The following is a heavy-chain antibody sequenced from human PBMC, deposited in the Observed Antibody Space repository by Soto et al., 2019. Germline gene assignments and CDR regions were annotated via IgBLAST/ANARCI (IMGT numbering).Heavy chain of an antibody. J-gene: IGHJ6*02. CDR1: GDTFSSYA. CDR3: ARAMDTAMVTRTLWYYGMDV. CDR2: IIPIFGTA. V-gene: IGHV1-69*13. Sequence: SVKVSCKASGDTFSSYAISWVRQAPGQGLEWMGGIIPIFGTANYAQKFQGRVTITADESTSTAYMELSSLRSEDTAVYYCARAMDTAMVTRTLWYYGMDVWGQGTTVTVSS. D-gene: IGHD5-18*01.